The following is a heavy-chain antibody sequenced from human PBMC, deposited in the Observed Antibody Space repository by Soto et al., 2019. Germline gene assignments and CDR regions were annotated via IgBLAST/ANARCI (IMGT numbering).Heavy chain of an antibody. Sequence: PSKTLSLTCTVSGGSVSSGSYYWSWIRQPPGKGLEWIGYIYYSGSTNYNPSLKSRVTISVDTSKNQFSLKLSSVTAADTAVYYCARDTRRRYYYDSSGYKPDGMDVWGQGTTVTVSS. CDR2: IYYSGST. CDR1: GGSVSSGSYY. D-gene: IGHD3-22*01. CDR3: ARDTRRRYYYDSSGYKPDGMDV. J-gene: IGHJ6*02. V-gene: IGHV4-61*01.